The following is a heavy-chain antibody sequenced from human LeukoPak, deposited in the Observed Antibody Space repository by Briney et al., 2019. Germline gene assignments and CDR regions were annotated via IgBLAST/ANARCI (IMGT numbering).Heavy chain of an antibody. V-gene: IGHV4-4*07. CDR3: ARSPGLADLDY. Sequence: SETLSLTCSVSGGSIASNFWTWIRQPAGKGLEYIGRISSSGHTNYNPSLLSRVTMSVDTSKNQFSLRLSSVTAADTAVYYCARSPGLADLDYWGQGTLVTVSS. D-gene: IGHD6-13*01. J-gene: IGHJ4*02. CDR1: GGSIASNF. CDR2: ISSSGHT.